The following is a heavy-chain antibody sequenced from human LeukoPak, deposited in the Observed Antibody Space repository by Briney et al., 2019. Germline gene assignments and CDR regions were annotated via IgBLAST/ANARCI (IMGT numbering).Heavy chain of an antibody. CDR3: AKDGHQYYYYGMDV. V-gene: IGHV3-30*18. J-gene: IGHJ6*04. Sequence: GGSLRLSCAASGFTFSSYGMHWVRQAPGKGLEWVVVISYDGSNKYYADSVKGRFTISRDNSKNTLYLQMNSLRAEDTAVYYCAKDGHQYYYYGMDVWGKGTTVTVSS. CDR2: ISYDGSNK. CDR1: GFTFSSYG.